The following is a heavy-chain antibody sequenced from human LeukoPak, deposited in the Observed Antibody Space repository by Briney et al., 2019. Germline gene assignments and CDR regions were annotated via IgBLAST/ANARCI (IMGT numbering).Heavy chain of an antibody. J-gene: IGHJ4*02. CDR2: INHSGST. D-gene: IGHD2-21*02. V-gene: IGHV4-34*01. CDR3: ARGGHCGGDCYFYY. Sequence: SETLSLTCAVYGGSFSGYYWSWIRHPPGKGLEWIGEINHSGSTNYNPSLKSRVTISVDTSKNQFSLKLSSVTAADTAVYYCARGGHCGGDCYFYYWGQGTLVTVSS. CDR1: GGSFSGYY.